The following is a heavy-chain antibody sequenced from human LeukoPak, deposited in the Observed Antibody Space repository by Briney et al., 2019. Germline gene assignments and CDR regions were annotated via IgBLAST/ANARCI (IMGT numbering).Heavy chain of an antibody. D-gene: IGHD6-13*01. Sequence: SETLSLTCTVSGCSIRSYYWSWIRQPPGKGLEWLGYIHYSGSTNYNPSLKSRVTISVDTSKNQFSLKLSSVTAADTALYYCARATAGTGYYFDYWGQGTLVTVSS. J-gene: IGHJ4*02. CDR3: ARATAGTGYYFDY. CDR2: IHYSGST. CDR1: GCSIRSYY. V-gene: IGHV4-59*13.